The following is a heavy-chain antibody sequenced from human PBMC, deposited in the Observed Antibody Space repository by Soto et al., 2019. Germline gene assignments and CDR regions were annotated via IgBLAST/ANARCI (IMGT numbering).Heavy chain of an antibody. CDR3: ARGGIAAAAPPDY. CDR1: GGSISSGGYY. J-gene: IGHJ4*02. CDR2: IYYSGST. V-gene: IGHV4-31*03. D-gene: IGHD6-13*01. Sequence: QVQLQESGPGLVKPSQTLSLTCTVSGGSISSGGYYWSWIRQHPGKGLECIGYIYYSGSTYYNPSLKSRVTMSVDASKNRVSLKLSSATAAATGVYYCARGGIAAAAPPDYWGQGTLVTVSS.